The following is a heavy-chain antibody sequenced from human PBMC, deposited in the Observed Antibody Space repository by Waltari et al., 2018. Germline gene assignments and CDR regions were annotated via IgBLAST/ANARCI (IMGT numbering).Heavy chain of an antibody. CDR2: IKQDGSEK. CDR1: GFTFSSYW. J-gene: IGHJ4*02. D-gene: IGHD3-10*01. V-gene: IGHV3-7*01. CDR3: ARDYRLGWIGGY. Sequence: EVQLVESGGGLVQPGGSLRLSCAAYGFTFSSYWMSWVRQAPGKGLEWVANIKQDGSEKYYVDYVKGRFTISRDNAKNSLYLQMNSLRAEDTAVYYCARDYRLGWIGGYWGQGTLVTVSS.